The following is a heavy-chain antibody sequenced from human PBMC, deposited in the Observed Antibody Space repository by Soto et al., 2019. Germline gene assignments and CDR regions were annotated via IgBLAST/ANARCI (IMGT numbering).Heavy chain of an antibody. J-gene: IGHJ3*02. CDR1: GYTFSTYG. Sequence: QVQLVQSGAEVKKPGASVKVSCKASGYTFSTYGVRWVRQAPGQGLEWMGWISGYDGDTNYAQKIRGRVTMTTDTATSTAYMELRSLRSDDTAVYYCGRELEYCVSDGHEDVVEIWGQGTRVTVSS. CDR2: ISGYDGDT. V-gene: IGHV1-18*01. CDR3: GRELEYCVSDGHEDVVEI. D-gene: IGHD2-21*02.